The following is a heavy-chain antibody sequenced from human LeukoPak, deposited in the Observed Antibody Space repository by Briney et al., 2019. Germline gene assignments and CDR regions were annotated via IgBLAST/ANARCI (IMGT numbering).Heavy chain of an antibody. CDR3: ASELLWFGELFY. CDR1: GFTFSSYG. D-gene: IGHD3-10*01. J-gene: IGHJ4*02. V-gene: IGHV3-30*02. Sequence: PGGSLRLSCAASGFTFSSYGMHWVRQAPGKGLEWVAFIRYDGSNKYYADSVKGRFTISRDNSKNTLHLQMNSLRAEDTAVYYCASELLWFGELFYWGQGTLVTVSS. CDR2: IRYDGSNK.